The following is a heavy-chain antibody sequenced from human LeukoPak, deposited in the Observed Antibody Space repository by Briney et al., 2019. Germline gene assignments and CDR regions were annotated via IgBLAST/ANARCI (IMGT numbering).Heavy chain of an antibody. CDR1: GFTFSDYY. J-gene: IGHJ5*02. CDR2: ISSSGSTI. Sequence: GGSLRLSCAASGFTFSDYYMSWIRQAPGKGLEWVSYISSSGSTINYADSVKGRFTISRDNAKNSLYLQVNSLRAEDTAVYYCARSGYVRFLEWLLNWFDPWGQGTLVTVSS. V-gene: IGHV3-11*01. D-gene: IGHD3-3*01. CDR3: ARSGYVRFLEWLLNWFDP.